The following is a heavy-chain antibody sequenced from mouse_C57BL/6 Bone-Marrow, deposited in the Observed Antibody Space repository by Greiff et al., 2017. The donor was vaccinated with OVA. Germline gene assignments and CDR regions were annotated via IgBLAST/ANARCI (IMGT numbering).Heavy chain of an antibody. Sequence: EVKVIESGEGLVKPGGSLKLSCAASGFTFSSYAMSWVRQTPEKRLEWVAYISSGGDYIYYADTVKGRFTISRDNARNTLYLQMSSLKSEDTAMYYCTREGDWGAMDYWGQGTSVTVSS. V-gene: IGHV5-9-1*02. CDR2: ISSGGDYI. J-gene: IGHJ4*01. CDR3: TREGDWGAMDY. CDR1: GFTFSSYA.